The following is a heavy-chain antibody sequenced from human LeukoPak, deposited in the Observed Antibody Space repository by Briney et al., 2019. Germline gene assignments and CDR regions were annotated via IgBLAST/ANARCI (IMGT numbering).Heavy chain of an antibody. CDR2: INANSGTT. V-gene: IGHV3-23*01. CDR3: AKPISGGLAVTADWFHY. Sequence: GGSLRLSCAASGFAFSVYAMSWVRQPPGKGLEWVSTINANSGTTSYAASVRGRFTISRDNSKNTLYLQLNTLRADDTATYYCAKPISGGLAVTADWFHYWGQGTLVVVSS. D-gene: IGHD6-19*01. J-gene: IGHJ5*01. CDR1: GFAFSVYA.